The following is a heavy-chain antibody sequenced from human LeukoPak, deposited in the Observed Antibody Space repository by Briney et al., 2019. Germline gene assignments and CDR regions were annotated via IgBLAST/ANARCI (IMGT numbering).Heavy chain of an antibody. Sequence: SETLSLTCTVSGGSISSYYWSWVRQPPGKGLEWIGFVYYTGSTNYNPSLKSRVTISVDTSKNQFYLKLRSVTAADTAVYYCARISSSNWYNERGAFDVWGQGTMVTVSS. V-gene: IGHV4-59*01. J-gene: IGHJ3*01. CDR3: ARISSSNWYNERGAFDV. CDR2: VYYTGST. D-gene: IGHD6-13*01. CDR1: GGSISSYY.